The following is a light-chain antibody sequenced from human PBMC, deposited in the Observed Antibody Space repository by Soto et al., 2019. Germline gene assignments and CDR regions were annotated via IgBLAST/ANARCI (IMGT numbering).Light chain of an antibody. CDR1: QSIASY. Sequence: DIQMTQSPSSLSASVGDRVTITFRASQSIASYVNWYQQKPGKAPKVLIYDASSLESGVPSRFSGSGSGTDFILTISSLQPDDFATYYCQYYAGVWTFGQGTKVDIK. V-gene: IGKV1-5*01. CDR2: DAS. CDR3: QYYAGVWT. J-gene: IGKJ1*01.